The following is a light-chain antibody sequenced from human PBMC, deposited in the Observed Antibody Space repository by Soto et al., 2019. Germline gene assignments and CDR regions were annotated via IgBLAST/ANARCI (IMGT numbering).Light chain of an antibody. V-gene: IGLV1-36*01. Sequence: QSVLTQPPSVSEAPRQRVTISCSGSSSNIGNNAVNWYQQLPGKAPKLLIYYDDLLPSGGSDRFSGSKSGTSASLAISGLQSEDEDDYYCAAWDDSLNGVVFGGGTKLTVL. J-gene: IGLJ2*01. CDR3: AAWDDSLNGVV. CDR1: SSNIGNNA. CDR2: YDD.